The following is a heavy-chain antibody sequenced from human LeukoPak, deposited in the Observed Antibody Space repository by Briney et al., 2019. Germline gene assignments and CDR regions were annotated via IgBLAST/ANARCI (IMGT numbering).Heavy chain of an antibody. D-gene: IGHD1-26*01. CDR2: INAGNGNT. Sequence: ASVKVSCKASGYTFTSYAMHWVRQAPGQRLEWMGWINAGNGNTKYSQKFQGRVTMTRDTSTSTVYMELSSLRSEDTAVYYCARSQGWELLELTYWGQGTLVTVSS. CDR3: ARSQGWELLELTY. J-gene: IGHJ4*02. CDR1: GYTFTSYA. V-gene: IGHV1-3*01.